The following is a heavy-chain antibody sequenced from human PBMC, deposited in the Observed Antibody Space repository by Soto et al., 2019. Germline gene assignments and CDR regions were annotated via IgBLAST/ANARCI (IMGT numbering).Heavy chain of an antibody. CDR2: ISHDGSNR. D-gene: IGHD3-3*01. J-gene: IGHJ5*02. Sequence: QVHLVESGGGVVQPGRSLRLSCAASGFTFSNFALHWVRQAPGKGLEWVTLISHDGSNRKYADSVKGRFIIFRDNSKNTVYVQMDSLRLEDTGVYYCARDGLPDDFRSGGYWFDPWGQGTLVTVSS. CDR1: GFTFSNFA. CDR3: ARDGLPDDFRSGGYWFDP. V-gene: IGHV3-30-3*01.